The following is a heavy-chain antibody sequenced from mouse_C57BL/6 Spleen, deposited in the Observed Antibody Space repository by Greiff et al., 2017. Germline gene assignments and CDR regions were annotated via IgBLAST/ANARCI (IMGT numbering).Heavy chain of an antibody. CDR1: GFSLTSYG. CDR3: AKNYYGSSPSYAMDY. CDR2: IWSGGST. Sequence: VKLQESGPGLVQPSQSLSITCTVSGFSLTSYGVHWVRQPPGKGLEWLGVIWSGGSTDYNAAFISRLSISKDNSKSQVFFKMNSLQADDTAIYYCAKNYYGSSPSYAMDYWGQGTSVTVSS. D-gene: IGHD1-1*01. J-gene: IGHJ4*01. V-gene: IGHV2-4*01.